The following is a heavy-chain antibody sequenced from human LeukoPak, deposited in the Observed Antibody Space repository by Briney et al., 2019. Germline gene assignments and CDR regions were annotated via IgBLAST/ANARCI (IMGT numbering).Heavy chain of an antibody. CDR3: ARDIGGSYYTGFDY. Sequence: GGSLRLSCAASGFTFSSYAIHWVRQAPGKGLEWVAVISYDGSNKYYADSVKGRFTISRDNSKNTLYLQMNSLRAEDTAVYYCARDIGGSYYTGFDYWGQGTLVTVYS. J-gene: IGHJ4*02. CDR2: ISYDGSNK. D-gene: IGHD1-26*01. V-gene: IGHV3-30-3*01. CDR1: GFTFSSYA.